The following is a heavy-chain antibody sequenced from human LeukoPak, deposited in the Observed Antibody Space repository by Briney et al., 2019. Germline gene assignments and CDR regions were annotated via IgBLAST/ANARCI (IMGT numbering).Heavy chain of an antibody. CDR1: GGSFSGYY. CDR2: INHSGST. Sequence: PSETLSLTCAVCGGSFSGYYWSWIRQPPGKGLEWIGEINHSGSTNYNPSLKSRVTISVDTSKNQFSLKLSSVTAADTAVYYCARGLHRGYSSSWPRVYFDYWGQGTLVTVSS. CDR3: ARGLHRGYSSSWPRVYFDY. J-gene: IGHJ4*02. V-gene: IGHV4-34*01. D-gene: IGHD6-13*01.